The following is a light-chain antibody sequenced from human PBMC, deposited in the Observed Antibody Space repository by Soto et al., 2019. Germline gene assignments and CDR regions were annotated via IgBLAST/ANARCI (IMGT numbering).Light chain of an antibody. CDR2: TTS. CDR1: EDINNW. V-gene: IGKV1D-12*01. CDR3: QQANSFPLT. J-gene: IGKJ4*01. Sequence: DIQVTQSPSSVSASVGDRVTITCRASEDINNWLAWYQQKPGKAPKLLVYTTSNLQSGVPSRFSGSGSGTDFTLTISSLQPEDFATYYCQQANSFPLTFGGGTKVEIK.